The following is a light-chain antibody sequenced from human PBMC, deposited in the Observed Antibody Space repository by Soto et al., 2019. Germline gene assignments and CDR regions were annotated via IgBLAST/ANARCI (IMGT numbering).Light chain of an antibody. V-gene: IGKV3-15*01. CDR3: QQYNDWPPKIT. CDR1: QSVSSN. CDR2: GAS. Sequence: IVMTQSPATLSVSPWERATLSCRASQSVSSNLAWYQQKPGQAPRLLIYGASTRATGIPARFSSSGSGTEFTLTISSLQSEDFAVYYCQQYNDWPPKITFGQGTRLEIK. J-gene: IGKJ5*01.